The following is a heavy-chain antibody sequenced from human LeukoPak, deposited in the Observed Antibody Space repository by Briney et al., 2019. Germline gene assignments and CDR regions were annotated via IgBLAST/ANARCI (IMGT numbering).Heavy chain of an antibody. D-gene: IGHD3-16*01. CDR2: ISSSSSYI. J-gene: IGHJ4*02. Sequence: GGSLRLSCAASGFTFSSYSMNWVRQVPGKGLEWVSSISSSSSYIYYADSVKGRFTISRDNAKNSLYLQMNSLRAEDTAVYYCAREGPLGFYFDYWGQGTLVTVSS. V-gene: IGHV3-21*01. CDR3: AREGPLGFYFDY. CDR1: GFTFSSYS.